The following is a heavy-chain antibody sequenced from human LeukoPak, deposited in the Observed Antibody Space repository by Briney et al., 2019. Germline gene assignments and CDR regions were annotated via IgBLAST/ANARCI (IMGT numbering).Heavy chain of an antibody. D-gene: IGHD3-9*01. CDR3: AKGAGNFDWSYHDY. CDR1: RFTFSSYA. Sequence: GESLRLSCAASRFTFSSYAMSWVRQAPGKGLEWVSAISGSGGTTYNADSVKGRFTISRDNSKNTLYLQLNSLRAEDTAVYYCAKGAGNFDWSYHDYWGQGTLVAVSS. J-gene: IGHJ4*02. CDR2: ISGSGGTT. V-gene: IGHV3-23*01.